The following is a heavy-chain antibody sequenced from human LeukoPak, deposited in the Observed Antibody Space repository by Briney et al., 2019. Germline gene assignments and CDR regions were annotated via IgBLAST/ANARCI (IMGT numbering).Heavy chain of an antibody. CDR1: GYSFTSYW. J-gene: IGHJ4*02. Sequence: GESLKISCKASGYSFTSYWIGWVRQMPGKGLEWMGIMYPGDSDTRYSPSFQGQVTISADKSISTAYLQWSSLKASDTAMYYCARRAYYDSSGYHEEADFWGQGTLVTVSS. D-gene: IGHD3-22*01. CDR2: MYPGDSDT. CDR3: ARRAYYDSSGYHEEADF. V-gene: IGHV5-51*01.